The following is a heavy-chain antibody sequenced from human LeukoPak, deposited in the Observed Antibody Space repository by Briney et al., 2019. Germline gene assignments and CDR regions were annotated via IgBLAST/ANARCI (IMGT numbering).Heavy chain of an antibody. V-gene: IGHV4-39*01. Sequence: SETLSLTCSVSGGSISSSGYFWGWIRQPPGKGLEWIGTIYYSGSTYYNPSLKGRLTISVDTSRNPFSLKLSSVTTADTAVYYCARYISGSGFDYWGQGTLVTVSS. CDR1: GGSISSSGYF. J-gene: IGHJ4*02. CDR3: ARYISGSGFDY. CDR2: IYYSGST. D-gene: IGHD6-25*01.